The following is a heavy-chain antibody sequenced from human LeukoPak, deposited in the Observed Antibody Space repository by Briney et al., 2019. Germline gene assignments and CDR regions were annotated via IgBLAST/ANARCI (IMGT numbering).Heavy chain of an antibody. CDR2: MNPNSGNT. D-gene: IGHD6-13*01. J-gene: IGHJ5*02. CDR1: GYTFTSYD. V-gene: IGHV1-8*01. CDR3: ARGGASAAAWRFDP. Sequence: ASVKVSCKASGYTFTSYDINWVRQATGQGLEWMGWMNPNSGNTGYAQRFQGRVTLTSNTSISTAYMELGSLRSEDTAVYYCARGGASAAAWRFDPWGQGTLVTVSS.